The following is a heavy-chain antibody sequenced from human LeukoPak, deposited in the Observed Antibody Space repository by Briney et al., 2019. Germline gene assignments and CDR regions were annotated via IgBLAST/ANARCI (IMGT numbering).Heavy chain of an antibody. CDR3: TGWKNY. Sequence: PGGSLRLSCSASGFTFKSYAMHWVRQAPGKGLEWVGRIKSKTDGETTDYAAFVRGRFTISRDDSKNALYLQMNSLKAEDTAVYYCTGWKNYWGQGTLVTVSS. V-gene: IGHV3-15*07. CDR1: GFTFKSYA. D-gene: IGHD1-1*01. J-gene: IGHJ4*02. CDR2: IKSKTDGETT.